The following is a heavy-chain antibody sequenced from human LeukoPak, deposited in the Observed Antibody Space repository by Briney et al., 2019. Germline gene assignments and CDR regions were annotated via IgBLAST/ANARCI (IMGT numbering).Heavy chain of an antibody. CDR2: INSDGSST. CDR1: GFTFSSYW. CDR3: ARALYCSSTSCPNWLDP. D-gene: IGHD2-2*01. V-gene: IGHV3-74*01. J-gene: IGHJ5*02. Sequence: GGALRLSCAAYGFTFSSYWMHWVRQAPEKGLVWVSRINSDGSSTSYADSEKGRFTISRDNAKNTLYLQMNSLRAEDTAVYYCARALYCSSTSCPNWLDPWGQGTLVTVSS.